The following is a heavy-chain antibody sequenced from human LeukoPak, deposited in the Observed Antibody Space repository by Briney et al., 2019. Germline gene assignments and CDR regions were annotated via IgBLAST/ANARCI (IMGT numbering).Heavy chain of an antibody. CDR1: GDSISSGNY. CDR2: IFHTGST. D-gene: IGHD5-12*01. J-gene: IGHJ4*02. CDR3: ARGGGYDYYFDY. V-gene: IGHV4-38-2*02. Sequence: SETLSLTCTVSGDSISSGNYWGWIRQPPGKGLEWIGSIFHTGSTYFNLSLKSRVTMSVDTSKNQFSLKLSSVTAADTAVYYCARGGGYDYYFDYWGQGTLVTVSS.